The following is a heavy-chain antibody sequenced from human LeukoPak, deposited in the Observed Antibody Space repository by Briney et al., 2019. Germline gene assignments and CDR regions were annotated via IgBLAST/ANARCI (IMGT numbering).Heavy chain of an antibody. CDR2: IKPDEREK. J-gene: IGHJ4*02. Sequence: GGSLRLSCAASGFKFSRYWMSWVRQAPGKGLEWVANIKPDEREKYYVDSVKGRFTISRDNAKNSLYLQMNSLRAEDTAVYYYAREAYWGQGTLVTVSS. V-gene: IGHV3-7*01. CDR3: AREAY. CDR1: GFKFSRYW.